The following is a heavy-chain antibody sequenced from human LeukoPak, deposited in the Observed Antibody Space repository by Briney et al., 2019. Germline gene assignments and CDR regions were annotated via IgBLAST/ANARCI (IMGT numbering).Heavy chain of an antibody. Sequence: ASVKVSCKASGYTFTGYYMHWVRQAPGQGLEWMGRINPNSGGTNYAQKFQGRVTMTRDTSISTAYMELSRLRSDDTAVYYCARPCSSTSCQFYDAFDIWGQGPMVTVSS. CDR1: GYTFTGYY. CDR2: INPNSGGT. D-gene: IGHD2-2*01. J-gene: IGHJ3*02. CDR3: ARPCSSTSCQFYDAFDI. V-gene: IGHV1-2*06.